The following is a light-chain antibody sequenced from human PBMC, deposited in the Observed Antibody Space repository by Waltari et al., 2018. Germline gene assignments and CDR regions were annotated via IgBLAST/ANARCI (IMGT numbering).Light chain of an antibody. J-gene: IGKJ1*01. Sequence: DILMTQSPESLTVSLGKRATINCKSSQSVLYSSNNQNYLAWYQHKPGQPPKLLIYWASTRESGVPDRFSGSGSGTDFTLTITSLQAEDVAVYFCQQYYSVPPTFGQGTKVEVK. CDR1: QSVLYSSNNQNY. V-gene: IGKV4-1*01. CDR3: QQYYSVPPT. CDR2: WAS.